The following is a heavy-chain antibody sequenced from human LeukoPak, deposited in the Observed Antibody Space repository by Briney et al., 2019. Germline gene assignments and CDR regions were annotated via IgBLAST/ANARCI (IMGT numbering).Heavy chain of an antibody. Sequence: GGSLRLSCAASGFTSTNYAMNWVRQAPGKGLEWVSVLIGSSGSTDYANSVKGRFTISSDKSKNTLFLQMNSLGAEDTAIYFCAKGAYDYIEMGYFDSWGQGTLVTVSS. J-gene: IGHJ4*02. V-gene: IGHV3-23*01. D-gene: IGHD5-12*01. CDR1: GFTSTNYA. CDR2: LIGSSGST. CDR3: AKGAYDYIEMGYFDS.